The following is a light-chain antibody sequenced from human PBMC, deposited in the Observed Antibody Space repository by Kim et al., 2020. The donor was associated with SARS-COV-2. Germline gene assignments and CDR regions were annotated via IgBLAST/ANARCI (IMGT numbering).Light chain of an antibody. J-gene: IGLJ3*02. V-gene: IGLV2-14*04. Sequence: GQSITMSGTGTRSDVGGYNYVSWYQQHPGKAPKLMVYAVSKRPSGVSNRFSGSKSGNTASLTISGLQAEDEADYYCTSYTSSITWVFGGGTKLTVL. CDR2: AVS. CDR3: TSYTSSITWV. CDR1: RSDVGGYNY.